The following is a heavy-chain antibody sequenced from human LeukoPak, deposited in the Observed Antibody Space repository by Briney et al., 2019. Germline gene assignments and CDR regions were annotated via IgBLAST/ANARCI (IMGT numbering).Heavy chain of an antibody. CDR3: ARAGVLWFGESKFDY. D-gene: IGHD3-10*01. CDR2: IKEDGSEK. Sequence: GGSLRLSCAASGFTFSSYWMSWVRQAPGKGLEWVANIKEDGSEKYYVDSVKGRFTISRDNAKNSLYLQMNSLRAKDTAVYYCARAGVLWFGESKFDYWGQGTQVTVSS. J-gene: IGHJ4*02. V-gene: IGHV3-7*03. CDR1: GFTFSSYW.